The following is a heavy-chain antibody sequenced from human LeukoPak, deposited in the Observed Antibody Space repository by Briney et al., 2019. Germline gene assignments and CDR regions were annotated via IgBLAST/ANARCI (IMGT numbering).Heavy chain of an antibody. CDR2: MNSDGSYT. D-gene: IGHD3-22*01. CDR1: GFTFSAYW. CDR3: ARVIGGSSGYYHFDF. Sequence: GGSLSLSCEASGFTFSAYWMHWVRRAPGKGLMWVSRMNSDGSYTNYADSVKGRFTISRYNPGNTLYLQMNSLRVEDTGVYYCARVIGGSSGYYHFDFWGQGVLVTVSS. J-gene: IGHJ4*02. V-gene: IGHV3-74*01.